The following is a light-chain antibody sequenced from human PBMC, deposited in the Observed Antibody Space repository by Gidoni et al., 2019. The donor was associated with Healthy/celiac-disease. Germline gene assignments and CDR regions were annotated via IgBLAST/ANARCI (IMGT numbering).Light chain of an antibody. Sequence: QSALTQPASVSGSPGQSITISCTGTSSDVGGYNYVSWYHPHPGKAPKLMIYDVSNRPSGVSNRFSGSKSGNTASLTISGLQAEDEADYYCSSYTSSSTVVFGGGTKLTV. CDR3: SSYTSSSTVV. CDR1: SSDVGGYNY. CDR2: DVS. J-gene: IGLJ2*01. V-gene: IGLV2-14*01.